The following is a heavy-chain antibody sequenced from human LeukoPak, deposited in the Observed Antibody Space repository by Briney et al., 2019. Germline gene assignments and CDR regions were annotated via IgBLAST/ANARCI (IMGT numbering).Heavy chain of an antibody. CDR1: GFTFSSYA. J-gene: IGHJ4*02. D-gene: IGHD5-12*01. V-gene: IGHV3-23*01. Sequence: GGSLRLSCAASGFTFSSYAMSWVRQAPGKGLEWVSAISVSGGSTYYADSVKGRFTISRDNSKNTLYLKMNSLRAEDTAVYYCAKKPFGVAVDTGYNYWGQGTLVTVSS. CDR3: AKKPFGVAVDTGYNY. CDR2: ISVSGGST.